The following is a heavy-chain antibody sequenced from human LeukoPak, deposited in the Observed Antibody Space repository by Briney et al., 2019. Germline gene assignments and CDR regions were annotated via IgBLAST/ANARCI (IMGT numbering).Heavy chain of an antibody. CDR3: ARGGGSGWYYFDY. V-gene: IGHV1-2*02. D-gene: IGHD6-19*01. CDR1: GYTFTGYY. J-gene: IGHJ4*02. Sequence: ASVKVSCKASGYTFTGYYMHWVRNAPGQGLEWMGWINPNSGGTNYAQKFHGRVTMTRDTSISTAYMELSRLRSDDTAVYYCARGGGSGWYYFDYWGQGTLVTVSS. CDR2: INPNSGGT.